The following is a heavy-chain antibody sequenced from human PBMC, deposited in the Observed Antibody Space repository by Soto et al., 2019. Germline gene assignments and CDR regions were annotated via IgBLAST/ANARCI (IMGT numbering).Heavy chain of an antibody. J-gene: IGHJ3*02. CDR2: TYYRSQWYN. Sequence: SQTLSLTCVISGDSVSSKSAAWNWIRQSPSRGLEWLGRTYYRSQWYNDYPVSEKSRITINPDTSKNQFSLQLNSVTPEDTAVYYCARWTAAGLAAFDIWGQGTMVTVSS. V-gene: IGHV6-1*01. D-gene: IGHD6-13*01. CDR3: ARWTAAGLAAFDI. CDR1: GDSVSSKSAA.